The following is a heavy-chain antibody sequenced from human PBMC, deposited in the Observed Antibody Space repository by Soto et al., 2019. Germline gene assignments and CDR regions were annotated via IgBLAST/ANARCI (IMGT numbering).Heavy chain of an antibody. CDR2: ISSSSSTI. CDR3: ARGPNLEWLFIEDY. D-gene: IGHD3-3*01. J-gene: IGHJ4*02. Sequence: GGSLRLSCAASGFTFSSYSMNWVRQAPGKGLEWVSYISSSSSTIYYADSVKGRFTISRDNAKNSLYLQMNSLKAEDTAVYYCARGPNLEWLFIEDYWGQGTLVTVSS. CDR1: GFTFSSYS. V-gene: IGHV3-48*01.